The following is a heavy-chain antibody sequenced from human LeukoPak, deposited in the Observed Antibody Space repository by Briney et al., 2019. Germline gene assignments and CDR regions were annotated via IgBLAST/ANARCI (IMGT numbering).Heavy chain of an antibody. CDR1: GGSFSGYY. D-gene: IGHD1-26*01. CDR3: ARGGSYYDY. CDR2: IYYSGST. J-gene: IGHJ4*02. Sequence: PSETLSLTCAVYGGSFSGYYWSWIRQPPGMGLEWIGYIYYSGSTNYNPSLKSRVTISVDTSKNHFSLKLSSVTAADTAVYYCARGGSYYDYWGQGTLVTVSS. V-gene: IGHV4-59*01.